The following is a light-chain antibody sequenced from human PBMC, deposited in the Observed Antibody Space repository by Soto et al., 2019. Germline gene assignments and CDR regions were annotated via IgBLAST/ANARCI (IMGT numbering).Light chain of an antibody. Sequence: DIQMTQSPSSVSASVGDRVTITCRASQAISTWLAWYQQKPGKAPTLLIYAASNLQTGVPSRFSGSGSGKDFTHTISRLPAEYFATYYCQQANSFPRTFGQGTKVEIK. V-gene: IGKV1D-12*01. J-gene: IGKJ1*01. CDR3: QQANSFPRT. CDR2: AAS. CDR1: QAISTW.